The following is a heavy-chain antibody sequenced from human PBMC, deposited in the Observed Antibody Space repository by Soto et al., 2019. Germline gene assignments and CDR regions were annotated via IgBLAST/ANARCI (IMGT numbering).Heavy chain of an antibody. D-gene: IGHD3-3*01. CDR2: ISGSGGKA. Sequence: EVQLLESGGGLVQPGGSLRLSCAVSGFSFRSYAMSWVRRAPGRGLKWVSSISGSGGKAYYADSVKGRFTISRDNSKNTLYLQMDSLRAEDTAVYSCAKIDVETYYDFWSGYSFDYWGQGTLVSVSS. CDR1: GFSFRSYA. CDR3: AKIDVETYYDFWSGYSFDY. V-gene: IGHV3-23*01. J-gene: IGHJ4*02.